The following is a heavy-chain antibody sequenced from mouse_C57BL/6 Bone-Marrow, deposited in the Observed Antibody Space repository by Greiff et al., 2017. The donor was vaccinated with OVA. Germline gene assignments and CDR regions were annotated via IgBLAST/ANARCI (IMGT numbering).Heavy chain of an antibody. J-gene: IGHJ3*01. CDR3: ARLGGRGTWFAY. Sequence: VQLQQPGAELVRPGTSVKLSCKASGYTFTSYWMHWVKQRPGQGLEWIGVIEPSDSYTNYNQKFKGKATLTVDTSSSTAYMQLSSLTSEDSAVYFCARLGGRGTWFAYWGQGTLVTVSA. D-gene: IGHD1-1*02. CDR2: IEPSDSYT. CDR1: GYTFTSYW. V-gene: IGHV1-59*01.